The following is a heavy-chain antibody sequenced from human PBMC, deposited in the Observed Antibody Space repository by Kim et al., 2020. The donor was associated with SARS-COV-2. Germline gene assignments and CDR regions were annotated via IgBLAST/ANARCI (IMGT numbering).Heavy chain of an antibody. D-gene: IGHD6-19*01. V-gene: IGHV3-73*01. CDR2: IRSKANSYAT. CDR3: TRHGGSGWSGYYYGMDV. Sequence: GGSLRLSCAASGFTFSGSAMHWVRQASGKGLEWVGRIRSKANSYATAYAASVKGRFTISRDDSKNTAYLQMNSLKTEDTAVYYCTRHGGSGWSGYYYGMDVWGQGTTVTVSS. J-gene: IGHJ6*02. CDR1: GFTFSGSA.